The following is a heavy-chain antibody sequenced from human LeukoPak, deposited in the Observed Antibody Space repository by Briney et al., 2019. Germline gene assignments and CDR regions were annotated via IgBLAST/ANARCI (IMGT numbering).Heavy chain of an antibody. V-gene: IGHV3-30*02. CDR2: IRYDGSNK. CDR3: AKEKIFGVVIDY. Sequence: GGPLRLSCAASGFTFSSYGMRGVRQGPGRGREWVVFIRYDGSNKYYAESVKGRFRISRDNSKTTLYLQMNRLRAEDTAVYYCAKEKIFGVVIDYWGQGTLVTVSS. J-gene: IGHJ4*02. D-gene: IGHD3-3*01. CDR1: GFTFSSYG.